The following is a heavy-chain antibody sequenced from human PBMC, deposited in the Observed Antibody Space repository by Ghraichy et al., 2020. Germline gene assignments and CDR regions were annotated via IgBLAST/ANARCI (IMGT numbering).Heavy chain of an antibody. D-gene: IGHD2-2*01. V-gene: IGHV3-15*01. J-gene: IGHJ6*02. CDR2: IKSKTDGGTT. CDR1: GFTFSNAW. CDR3: TTRRDCSSTSCYVYYYYGMDV. Sequence: GESLNISCAASGFTFSNAWMSWVRQAPGKGLEWVGRIKSKTDGGTTDYAAPVKGRFTISRDDSKNTLYLQMNSMKTKDTAVYYCTTRRDCSSTSCYVYYYYGMDVWGQGTRVTVSS.